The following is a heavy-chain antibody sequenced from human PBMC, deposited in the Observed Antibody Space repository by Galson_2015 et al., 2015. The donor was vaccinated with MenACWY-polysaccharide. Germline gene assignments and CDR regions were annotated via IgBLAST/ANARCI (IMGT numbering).Heavy chain of an antibody. J-gene: IGHJ4*02. Sequence: SLRLSCAASGFMFSNSWMAWVRQAPGQGLEWVGNIKYDGSVKYYVDSVKGRFTISRDNAENSVYLQMNSLRADDTAVYYCARDPEWGSNDSWGQGTLVTVSS. CDR2: IKYDGSVK. CDR3: ARDPEWGSNDS. D-gene: IGHD1-14*01. CDR1: GFMFSNSW. V-gene: IGHV3-7*01.